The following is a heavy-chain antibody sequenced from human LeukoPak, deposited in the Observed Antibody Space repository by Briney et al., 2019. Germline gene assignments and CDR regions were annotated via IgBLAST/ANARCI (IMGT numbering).Heavy chain of an antibody. CDR2: INPSGGTT. V-gene: IGHV1-46*01. Sequence: PGGSLILSCAASGYTFTSYYMHWVRQAPGQGLEWMGIINPSGGTTSYAQKFQGRVTMTRDTSTSTVYMELSSLRSEDTAVYYCARVRVGSWYYFDYWGQGALVTVSS. CDR3: ARVRVGSWYYFDY. CDR1: GYTFTSYY. J-gene: IGHJ4*02. D-gene: IGHD6-13*01.